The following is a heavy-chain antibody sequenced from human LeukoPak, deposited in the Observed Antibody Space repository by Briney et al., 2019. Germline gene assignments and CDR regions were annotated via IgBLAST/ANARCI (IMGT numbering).Heavy chain of an antibody. CDR1: GFTFSSYW. CDR3: ARDRTYYYDSSGTFDY. Sequence: PGGSLRLSCAASGFTFSSYWMSWVRQAPGKGLEWVANIKQDGSEKYYVDSVKGRFTISRDNAKNSLYLQMNSLRAEDTAVYYCARDRTYYYDSSGTFDYWGQGTLVTVSS. J-gene: IGHJ4*02. V-gene: IGHV3-7*01. CDR2: IKQDGSEK. D-gene: IGHD3-22*01.